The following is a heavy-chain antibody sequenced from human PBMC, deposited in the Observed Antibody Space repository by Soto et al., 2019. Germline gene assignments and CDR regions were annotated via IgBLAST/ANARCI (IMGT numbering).Heavy chain of an antibody. D-gene: IGHD3-3*01. V-gene: IGHV3-48*02. CDR3: ARVGGFLEWFAPYYYYGMDV. J-gene: IGHJ6*02. Sequence: GGSLRLSCAASGFTFSSYSMNWVRQAPGKGLEWVSYISSSSSTIYYADSVKGRFTISRDNAKNSLYLQMNSLRDEDTAVYYCARVGGFLEWFAPYYYYGMDVWGQGTTVTVSS. CDR1: GFTFSSYS. CDR2: ISSSSSTI.